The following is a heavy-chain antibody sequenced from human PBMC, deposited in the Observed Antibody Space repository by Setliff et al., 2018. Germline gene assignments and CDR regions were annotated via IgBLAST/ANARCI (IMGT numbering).Heavy chain of an antibody. V-gene: IGHV1-18*01. CDR1: GYSFSNYD. Sequence: ASVTVSCKASGYSFSNYDIMWVRRAPGQGLEWMGWISVYTGHTKSAQKFQGRVTMTTDTSTNTAYLDLRSLRSDDTAVYYCERLVRYCTTTSCQRTSGDDFWGQGTRVTVSS. CDR2: ISVYTGHT. CDR3: ERLVRYCTTTSCQRTSGDDF. D-gene: IGHD2-2*01. J-gene: IGHJ4*02.